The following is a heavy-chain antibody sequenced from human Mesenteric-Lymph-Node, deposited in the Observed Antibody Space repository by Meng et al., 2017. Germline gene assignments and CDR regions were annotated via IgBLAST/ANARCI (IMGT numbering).Heavy chain of an antibody. CDR2: INTNNGNP. V-gene: IGHV7-4-1*02. CDR3: ARDNYDTASRFDY. CDR1: GYTFTSYA. D-gene: IGHD3-22*01. Sequence: VPLRQSGSGLKEPGASVKVSCKASGYTFTSYAINWLRQAPGQGPEWMGWINTNNGNPTYAQGFTGRFVCSLDTSVSTAYVQISSLKVEATAMYYCARDNYDTASRFDYWGQGTLVIVSS. J-gene: IGHJ4*02.